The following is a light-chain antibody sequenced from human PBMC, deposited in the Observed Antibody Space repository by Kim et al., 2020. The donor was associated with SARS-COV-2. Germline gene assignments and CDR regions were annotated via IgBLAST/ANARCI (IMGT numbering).Light chain of an antibody. Sequence: QRVTISWTGSSSNIGAGYDVHWYQQLPGTAPKLLIYGNNNRPSGVPDRISGSKSGTSASLAITGLQAEDEADYYCQSYDSSLSGWVFGGGTQLTVL. J-gene: IGLJ3*02. CDR1: SSNIGAGYD. CDR3: QSYDSSLSGWV. V-gene: IGLV1-40*01. CDR2: GNN.